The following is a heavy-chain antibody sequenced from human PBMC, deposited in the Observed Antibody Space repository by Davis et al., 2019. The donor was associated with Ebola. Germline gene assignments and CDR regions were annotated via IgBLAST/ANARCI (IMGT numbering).Heavy chain of an antibody. J-gene: IGHJ4*02. V-gene: IGHV4-30-4*01. D-gene: IGHD5-12*01. CDR2: IYYSGST. CDR3: ARTPGGYDETNFDY. CDR1: GGSISSGDYY. Sequence: MPSETLSLTCTVSGGSISSGDYYWSWIRQPPGKGLEWIGNIYYSGSTYYNPSLKSRVTISVDTSKNQFSLKLSSVTAADTAVYYCARTPGGYDETNFDYWGQGTLVTVSS.